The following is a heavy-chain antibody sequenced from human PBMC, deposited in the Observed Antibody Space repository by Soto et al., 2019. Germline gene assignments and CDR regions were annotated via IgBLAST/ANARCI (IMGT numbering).Heavy chain of an antibody. D-gene: IGHD3-9*01. V-gene: IGHV3-7*03. Sequence: PGGSLRLSCAASGFTFSSYWMSWVRQAPGKGLEWVANIKQDGSEKYYVDSVKGRFTISRDNAKNSLYLQMNSLRAEDTAVYYCARDAGSDILTGYYGIDYWGQGTLVTVS. J-gene: IGHJ4*02. CDR2: IKQDGSEK. CDR3: ARDAGSDILTGYYGIDY. CDR1: GFTFSSYW.